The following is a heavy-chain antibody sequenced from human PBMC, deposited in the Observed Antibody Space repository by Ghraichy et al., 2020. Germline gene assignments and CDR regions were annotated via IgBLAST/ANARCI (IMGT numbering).Heavy chain of an antibody. D-gene: IGHD1-26*01. Sequence: SGPTLVKPTETLTLTCSVSGFSLSNPRMGVSWIRQPPGKALEWLAHIFPNDEKSYSTSLNSRLTISKDTSKSQVVLTMTHMDPVDTATYYCARTSVYSGTYEAFDYWGQGTLVTVSS. V-gene: IGHV2-26*01. J-gene: IGHJ4*02. CDR1: GFSLSNPRMG. CDR2: IFPNDEK. CDR3: ARTSVYSGTYEAFDY.